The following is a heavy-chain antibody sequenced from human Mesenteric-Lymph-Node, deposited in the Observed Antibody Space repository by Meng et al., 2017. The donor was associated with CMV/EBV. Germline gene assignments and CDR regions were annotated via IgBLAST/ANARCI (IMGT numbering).Heavy chain of an antibody. J-gene: IGHJ4*02. CDR1: GGSFSGYY. CDR3: ARHQRWLKSEGGFNY. V-gene: IGHV4-34*01. CDR2: INHSGST. Sequence: VQSQERGAGLLKPSGPLSLTCAVYGGSFSGYYWSWIRQPPGKGLEWIGEINHSGSTNYNPSLKSRVTISVDTSKNQFSLKLSSVTAADTAVYYCARHQRWLKSEGGFNYWGQGTLVTVSS. D-gene: IGHD4-23*01.